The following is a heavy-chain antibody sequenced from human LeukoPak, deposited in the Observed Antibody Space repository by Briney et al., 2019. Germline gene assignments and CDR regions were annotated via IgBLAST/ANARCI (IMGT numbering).Heavy chain of an antibody. CDR3: ARDWRADSSGYREL. D-gene: IGHD3-22*01. Sequence: GGSVRLSCAASGFTFDDYGMSWVRQAPGKGLEWVSGINWNGGSIGYADSVKGRFTISRDNAKNSLYLQMNSLRGEDTGLYFFARDWRADSSGYRELWGQGTLVTVSS. CDR1: GFTFDDYG. J-gene: IGHJ4*02. V-gene: IGHV3-20*04. CDR2: INWNGGSI.